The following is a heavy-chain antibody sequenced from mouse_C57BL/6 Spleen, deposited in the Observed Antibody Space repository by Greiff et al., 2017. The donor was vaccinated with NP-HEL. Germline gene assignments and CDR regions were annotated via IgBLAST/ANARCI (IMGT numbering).Heavy chain of an antibody. CDR1: GYAFSSSW. D-gene: IGHD1-1*01. J-gene: IGHJ4*01. Sequence: VQLQQSGPELVKPGASVKISCKASGYAFSSSWMNWVKQRPGKGLEWIGRIYPGDGDTNYNGKFKGKATLTADKSSSTAYMQLSSLTSEDSAVYFCARSLHYYGSSPYYAMDYWGQGTSVTVSS. CDR3: ARSLHYYGSSPYYAMDY. CDR2: IYPGDGDT. V-gene: IGHV1-82*01.